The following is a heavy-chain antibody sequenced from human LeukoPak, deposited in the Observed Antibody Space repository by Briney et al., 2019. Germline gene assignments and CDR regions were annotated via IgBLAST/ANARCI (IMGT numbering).Heavy chain of an antibody. Sequence: SQTLSLTCAISGDSVSSNSVAWNWIRQSPSRGLEWLGRTYFRSKWYFDYAVSVKSRITINPDTSKNQFSLHLNSVTPEDTAMYSCARDYGDFWGQGTLVTVSS. D-gene: IGHD4-17*01. V-gene: IGHV6-1*01. CDR1: GDSVSSNSVA. CDR3: ARDYGDF. CDR2: TYFRSKWYF. J-gene: IGHJ4*02.